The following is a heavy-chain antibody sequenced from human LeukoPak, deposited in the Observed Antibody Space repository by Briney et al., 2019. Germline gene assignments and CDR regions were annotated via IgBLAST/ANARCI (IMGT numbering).Heavy chain of an antibody. CDR2: ISYDGSNK. Sequence: QAGGSLRLSCAASGFTFSSYAMHWVRQAPGKGLEWVAVISYDGSNKYYADSVKGRFTISRDNSKNTLYLQMNSLRAEDTAVYYCARPLYSSSWSHVCYWGQGTLVTVSS. CDR1: GFTFSSYA. V-gene: IGHV3-30*04. CDR3: ARPLYSSSWSHVCY. J-gene: IGHJ4*02. D-gene: IGHD6-13*01.